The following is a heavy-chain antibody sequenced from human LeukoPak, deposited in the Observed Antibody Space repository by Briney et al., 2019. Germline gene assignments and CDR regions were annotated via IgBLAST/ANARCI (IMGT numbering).Heavy chain of an antibody. CDR1: GGSISSGGYS. CDR2: IYRSGST. D-gene: IGHD2-15*01. CDR3: ARTGSRAFDI. V-gene: IGHV4-30-2*01. Sequence: SETLSLTCAVSGGSISSGGYSWSWIRQPPGKGLEWIGYIYRSGSTYYNPSLKSRVTISVDRSKNQFSLKLSSVTAADTAVYYCARTGSRAFDIWGQGTMVTVSS. J-gene: IGHJ3*02.